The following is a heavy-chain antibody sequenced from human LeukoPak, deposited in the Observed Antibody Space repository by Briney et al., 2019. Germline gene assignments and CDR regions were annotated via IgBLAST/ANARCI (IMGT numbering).Heavy chain of an antibody. Sequence: GGSLRLSCAASGFTFRSYWIHWVRQAPGKGLVWVSRINSDGSSTNYADSVKGRFTISRDNSKKTLYLQMNSLRAEDTAVYYCASFGDCSGGSCSAFDVWGQGTMVTVSS. CDR1: GFTFRSYW. D-gene: IGHD2-15*01. CDR3: ASFGDCSGGSCSAFDV. J-gene: IGHJ3*01. V-gene: IGHV3-74*01. CDR2: INSDGSST.